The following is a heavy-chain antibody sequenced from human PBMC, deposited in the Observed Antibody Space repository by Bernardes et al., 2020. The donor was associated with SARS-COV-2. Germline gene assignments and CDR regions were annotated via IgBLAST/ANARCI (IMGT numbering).Heavy chain of an antibody. J-gene: IGHJ4*02. D-gene: IGHD6-19*01. Sequence: GSLRLSCAASGFTFRSFAMHWIRQAPGKGLEYVSAISSDGGRTYYADSVKGRFTISRDNSKNTLYLQMGSLRDEDMAVYYCARWEAAVTDSLDYWGQGTLVTVSS. V-gene: IGHV3-64*02. CDR1: GFTFRSFA. CDR2: ISSDGGRT. CDR3: ARWEAAVTDSLDY.